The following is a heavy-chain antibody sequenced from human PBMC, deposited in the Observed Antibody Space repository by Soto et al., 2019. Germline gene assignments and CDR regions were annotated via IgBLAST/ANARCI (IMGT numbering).Heavy chain of an antibody. J-gene: IGHJ5*02. D-gene: IGHD2-2*02. CDR1: GGSISSGGYS. CDR2: IHHSGST. Sequence: SETLSLPCAVSGGSISSGGYSWSWIRQASGKVLEWIAYIHHSGSTYYNPSLKSRVTISPDRSKNRFSLKLTYVPAADTAVYYCARERGESCSGTSCYRGTFKWFDPWGQGTMVTVSS. CDR3: ARERGESCSGTSCYRGTFKWFDP. V-gene: IGHV4-30-2*01.